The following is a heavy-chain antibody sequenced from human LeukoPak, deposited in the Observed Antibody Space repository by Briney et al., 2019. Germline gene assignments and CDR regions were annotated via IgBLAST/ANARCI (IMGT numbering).Heavy chain of an antibody. V-gene: IGHV3-53*01. CDR3: ARGGQQLVHYYYYYGMDV. J-gene: IGHJ6*02. Sequence: GGSLRLSCAASGFTFSSNYMSWVRQAPGKGLEWVSVIYSGGSTYYADSVKGRFTISRDNSKNTLYLQMNSLRAEDTAVYYCARGGQQLVHYYYYYGMDVWGQGTTVTVS. CDR2: IYSGGST. CDR1: GFTFSSNY. D-gene: IGHD6-13*01.